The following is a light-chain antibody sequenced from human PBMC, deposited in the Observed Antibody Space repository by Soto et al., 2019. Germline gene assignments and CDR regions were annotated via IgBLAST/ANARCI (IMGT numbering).Light chain of an antibody. J-gene: IGLJ2*01. CDR1: SSDLGGYNY. CDR3: SSYRSSDTVV. Sequence: QSVLTQPASVSGSLGQSITISCTGTSSDLGGYNYVSWYQQHPGQAPKLIIYEVSIRPSGVSNRFSGSKSGNTASLTISGLQTEDEADYYCSSYRSSDTVVFGGGTKVTVL. CDR2: EVS. V-gene: IGLV2-14*01.